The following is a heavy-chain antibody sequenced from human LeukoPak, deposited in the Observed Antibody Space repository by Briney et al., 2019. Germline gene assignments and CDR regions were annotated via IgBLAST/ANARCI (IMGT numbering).Heavy chain of an antibody. Sequence: PSETLSLTCTVSGGSISSGVYYWSWIRQHPGKGLEWIGYIYYSGSTYSNPSLKSRLTMSVDIPKNQFSLKLSSVTAADTAVYYCARGVEGLRGAFDIWGQGTMVTVSS. CDR1: GGSISSGVYY. CDR2: IYYSGST. V-gene: IGHV4-31*03. D-gene: IGHD3-10*01. J-gene: IGHJ3*02. CDR3: ARGVEGLRGAFDI.